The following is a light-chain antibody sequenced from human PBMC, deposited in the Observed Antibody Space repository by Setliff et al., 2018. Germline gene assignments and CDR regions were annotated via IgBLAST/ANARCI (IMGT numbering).Light chain of an antibody. J-gene: IGLJ1*01. CDR1: SNDVGGYNY. V-gene: IGLV2-14*03. CDR3: CSYVRGSAYV. Sequence: QSVLTQPASVSGSLGQSITISCTGTSNDVGGYNYVSWYKQHPGEAPQLMIYAVTKRSSGVSNRFSGSKSGKAASLTISGLQAEDEADYYCCSYVRGSAYVFGTGTKVTVL. CDR2: AVT.